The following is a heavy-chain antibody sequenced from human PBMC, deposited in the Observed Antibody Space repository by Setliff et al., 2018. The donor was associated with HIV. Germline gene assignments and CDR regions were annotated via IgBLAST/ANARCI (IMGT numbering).Heavy chain of an antibody. CDR2: LYCSGST. Sequence: PSETLSLTCTVSGGTISRSNYYWGWIRQPTGRGLGWIGSLYCSGSTYYNPTRKSRVTISVDTSKNQFSLKLSSVTAADTAVYYCARDPRQGYCSGGSCYGYYYYGMDVWGQGTTVTVSS. V-gene: IGHV4-39*07. CDR1: GGTISRSNYY. D-gene: IGHD2-15*01. CDR3: ARDPRQGYCSGGSCYGYYYYGMDV. J-gene: IGHJ6*01.